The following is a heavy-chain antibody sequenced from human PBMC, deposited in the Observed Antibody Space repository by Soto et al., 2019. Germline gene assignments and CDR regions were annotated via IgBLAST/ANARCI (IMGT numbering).Heavy chain of an antibody. V-gene: IGHV3-23*01. J-gene: IGHJ4*02. CDR3: AKGSFCSSTSCYRGSFDY. CDR2: ISGSGGST. Sequence: GGSLRLSCAASGFTFSSYAMSWVRQAPGKGLEWVSAISGSGGSTYYADSVKGRFTISRDNSKNTLYLQMNSLRAEDTAVYYCAKGSFCSSTSCYRGSFDYWGQGTLVTVSS. CDR1: GFTFSSYA. D-gene: IGHD2-2*01.